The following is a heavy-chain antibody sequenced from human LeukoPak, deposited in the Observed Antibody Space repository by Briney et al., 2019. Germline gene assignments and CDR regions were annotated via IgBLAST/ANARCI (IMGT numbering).Heavy chain of an antibody. D-gene: IGHD3-22*01. CDR2: INHSGST. CDR1: GGSFSGYY. CDR3: ARVRSGYYRY. V-gene: IGHV4-34*01. Sequence: SETLSLTCAVYGGSFSGYYWSWIRQPPGKGLEWIGEINHSGSTNYNPSLKSRVTISVDTSKNQFSLKLSSVTAADTAVYYCARVRSGYYRYWGQGTLVTVSS. J-gene: IGHJ4*02.